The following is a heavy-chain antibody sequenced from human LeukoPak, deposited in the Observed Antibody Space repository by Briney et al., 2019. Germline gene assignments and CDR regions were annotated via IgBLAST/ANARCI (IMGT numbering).Heavy chain of an antibody. V-gene: IGHV1-2*02. J-gene: IGHJ4*02. D-gene: IGHD3-10*01. CDR3: ARDEPSNPILWFGESPTPNHFDY. CDR1: GYTFTGYY. CDR2: INPNSGGT. Sequence: ASVKVSCKASGYTFTGYYMHWVRQAPGQGLEWTGWINPNSGGTNYAQKFQGRVTMTRDTSISTAYMELSRLRSDDTAVYYCARDEPSNPILWFGESPTPNHFDYWGQGTLVTVSS.